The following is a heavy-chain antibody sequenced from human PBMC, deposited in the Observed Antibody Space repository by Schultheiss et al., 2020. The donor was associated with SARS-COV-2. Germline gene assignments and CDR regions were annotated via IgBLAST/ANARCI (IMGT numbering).Heavy chain of an antibody. CDR3: ARERSSSSVDY. V-gene: IGHV4-61*08. CDR1: GGSISSGGYS. D-gene: IGHD6-6*01. J-gene: IGHJ4*02. Sequence: SQTLSLTCAVSGGSISSGGYSWSWIRQPPGKGLEWIGYIYYSGSTKYNPSLKSRVTISVDTSKNQFSLKLSSVTAADTAVYYCARERSSSSVDYWGQGTLVTVSS. CDR2: IYYSGST.